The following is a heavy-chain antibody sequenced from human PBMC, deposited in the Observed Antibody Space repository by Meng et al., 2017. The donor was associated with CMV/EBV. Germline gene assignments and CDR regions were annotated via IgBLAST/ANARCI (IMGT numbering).Heavy chain of an antibody. J-gene: IGHJ5*02. CDR2: IYYSGST. CDR1: GGSISSYY. Sequence: QVHVQEAGPGLVKPSETLSLTCTVSGGSISSYYWSWIRQPPGKGLEWIGYIYYSGSTNYNPSLKSRVTISVDTSKNQFSLKLSSVTAADTAVYYCARDSRFGLDPWGQGTLVTVSS. D-gene: IGHD3-10*02. CDR3: ARDSRFGLDP. V-gene: IGHV4-59*01.